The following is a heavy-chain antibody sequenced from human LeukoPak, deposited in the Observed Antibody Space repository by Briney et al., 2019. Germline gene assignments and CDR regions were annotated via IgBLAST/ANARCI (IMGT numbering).Heavy chain of an antibody. D-gene: IGHD3-22*01. CDR3: ARGAPGVVAFDH. CDR2: LSSEGRTQ. J-gene: IGHJ4*02. Sequence: GSSLRLSCVVSGFSLSSFAMHWVRQAPGKGLEWVTILSSEGRTQNHADSVRGRFTVSRDDSKQTVYLQMNSLRREDTAIYYCARGAPGVVAFDHWGQGALVTVSS. V-gene: IGHV3-30*04. CDR1: GFSLSSFA.